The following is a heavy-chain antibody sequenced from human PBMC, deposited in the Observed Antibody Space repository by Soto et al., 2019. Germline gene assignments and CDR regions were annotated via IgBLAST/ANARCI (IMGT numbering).Heavy chain of an antibody. CDR1: GYTFTSYY. CDR2: INPSGGST. D-gene: IGHD5-12*01. J-gene: IGHJ6*02. V-gene: IGHV1-46*01. Sequence: ASVKVSRKASGYTFTSYYMHWVRQAPGQGLEWMGIINPSGGSTTYAQKFQGRVTMTRDTSTSTVYMELSSLRSEDTAVYYCARGDIVAIFGMDVWGQGTTVTVSS. CDR3: ARGDIVAIFGMDV.